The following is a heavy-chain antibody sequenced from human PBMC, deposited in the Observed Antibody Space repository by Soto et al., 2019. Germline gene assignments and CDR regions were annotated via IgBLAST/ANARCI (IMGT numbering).Heavy chain of an antibody. CDR3: ARLDYYDSSVRDY. D-gene: IGHD3-22*01. J-gene: IGHJ4*02. CDR2: IYYSGST. Sequence: PSETLSLTCTVSGGSISSGDYYWSWIRQPPGKGLEWIGYIYYSGSTYYNPSLKSRVTISVDTSKNQFSLKLSSVTAADTAVYYCARLDYYDSSVRDYWGQGTLVTVSS. CDR1: GGSISSGDYY. V-gene: IGHV4-30-4*01.